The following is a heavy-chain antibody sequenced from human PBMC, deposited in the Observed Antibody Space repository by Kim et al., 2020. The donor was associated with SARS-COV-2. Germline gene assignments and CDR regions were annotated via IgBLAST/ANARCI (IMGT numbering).Heavy chain of an antibody. Sequence: LSLTCAASGFTFSSYSMNWVRQAPGKGLEWVSSISSSSSYIYYADSVKGRFTISRDNAKNSLYLQMNSLRAEDTAVYYCARAGGYSYGMDVWGQGTTVTVSS. CDR2: ISSSSSYI. V-gene: IGHV3-21*01. CDR3: ARAGGYSYGMDV. CDR1: GFTFSSYS. J-gene: IGHJ6*02. D-gene: IGHD5-18*01.